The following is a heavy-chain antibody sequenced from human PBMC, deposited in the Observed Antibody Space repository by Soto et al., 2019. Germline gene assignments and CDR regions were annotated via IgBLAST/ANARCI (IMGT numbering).Heavy chain of an antibody. D-gene: IGHD5-12*01. V-gene: IGHV1-69*01. CDR3: ARGASSGFEYWYFDI. Sequence: QVQLVQSGAELKKPGSSVKVSCEASGGSFSKKAISWLRQAPGQGLEWMGGINTKFGATNYAPKFQGRITITADESTNTVYMTLSTLTFEDTAVYYCARGASSGFEYWYFDIWGRGTLVSVSS. CDR1: GGSFSKKA. J-gene: IGHJ2*01. CDR2: INTKFGAT.